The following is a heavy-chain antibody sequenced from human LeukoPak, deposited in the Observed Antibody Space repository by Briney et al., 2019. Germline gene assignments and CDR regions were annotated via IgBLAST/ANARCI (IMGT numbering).Heavy chain of an antibody. Sequence: GGSPRLSCAASGFTFSSYGMHWVRQAPDKGLEWVACIRYDGTNDYYADSVKGRFTISRDNSKNTVYLQMNSLRAEDTAVYYCAKGFTTVLIPGYWGQGTLVTVSS. V-gene: IGHV3-30*02. CDR2: IRYDGTND. J-gene: IGHJ4*02. CDR1: GFTFSSYG. CDR3: AKGFTTVLIPGY. D-gene: IGHD4-23*01.